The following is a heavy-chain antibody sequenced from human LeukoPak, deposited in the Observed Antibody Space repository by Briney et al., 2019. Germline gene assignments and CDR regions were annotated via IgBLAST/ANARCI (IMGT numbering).Heavy chain of an antibody. CDR3: AREAAGEIAVAANGYFDY. J-gene: IGHJ4*02. CDR2: MNPNSGNT. Sequence: ASVKVSCKASGYTFTSYDINWVRQATGQGLEWMGWMNPNSGNTGYAQKFQGRVTMTRNTSISTAYMELSSLRSEDTAVYYCAREAAGEIAVAANGYFDYWDQGTLVTVYS. D-gene: IGHD6-19*01. V-gene: IGHV1-8*01. CDR1: GYTFTSYD.